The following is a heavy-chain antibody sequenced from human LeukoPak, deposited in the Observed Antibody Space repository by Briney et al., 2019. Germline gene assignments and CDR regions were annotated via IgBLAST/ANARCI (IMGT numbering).Heavy chain of an antibody. J-gene: IGHJ4*02. D-gene: IGHD3-22*01. V-gene: IGHV3-53*05. Sequence: PGGSLRLSCAASGFTVSSNYMSWVRQAPGKGLEWVSVIYSGGSTYYADSVKGRFTISRDNSKNTLYLQMNSLRAEDTAVYYCAKDPPPYYYDSSGYLSYFDYWGQGTLVTVSS. CDR3: AKDPPPYYYDSSGYLSYFDY. CDR2: IYSGGST. CDR1: GFTVSSNY.